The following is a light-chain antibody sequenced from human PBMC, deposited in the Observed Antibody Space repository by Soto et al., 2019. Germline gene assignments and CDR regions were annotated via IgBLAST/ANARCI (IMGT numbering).Light chain of an antibody. J-gene: IGLJ1*01. CDR1: NSDVGNYNL. V-gene: IGLV2-23*02. CDR3: CSYAGSSTFV. Sequence: QSVLTQPASVSGSPGQSITIPCTGTNSDVGNYNLVSWYQQHPGKAPKLIIYEVSKRPSGVSNRFSGSKSGNTASLTISGLQAEDEADYYCCSYAGSSTFVFGTGTKVTVL. CDR2: EVS.